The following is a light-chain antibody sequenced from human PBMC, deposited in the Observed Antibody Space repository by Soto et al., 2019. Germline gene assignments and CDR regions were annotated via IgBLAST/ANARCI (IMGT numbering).Light chain of an antibody. V-gene: IGKV1-5*03. CDR2: KAS. Sequence: ASHSSSTWLAWYQQKPGKAPKLLIYKASSLESGVPSRFSGSGSGTEFTLTISSLQPDDFATYYCQQYNSYPWTFGQGTKVDI. CDR3: QQYNSYPWT. J-gene: IGKJ1*01. CDR1: HSSSTW.